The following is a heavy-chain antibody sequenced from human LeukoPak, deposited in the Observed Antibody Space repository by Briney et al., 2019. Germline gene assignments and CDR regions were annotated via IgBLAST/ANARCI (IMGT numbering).Heavy chain of an antibody. D-gene: IGHD3-10*01. CDR1: GYTFTSYD. Sequence: ASVKVSCKASGYTFTSYDINWVRQATGQGLEWMGWMNPNSGNTGYAQKFQGRVTMTRNTSISTAYMELSSLRSEDTAVYYCARGIKVTRAFDYWGQGTLVTVSS. CDR2: MNPNSGNT. V-gene: IGHV1-8*01. J-gene: IGHJ4*02. CDR3: ARGIKVTRAFDY.